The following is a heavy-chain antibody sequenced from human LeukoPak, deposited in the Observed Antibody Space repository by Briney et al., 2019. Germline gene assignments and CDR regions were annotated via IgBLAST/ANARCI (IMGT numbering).Heavy chain of an antibody. CDR2: INSDESRT. CDR3: AGAYGSGSYGGLDY. Sequence: PGGSLRLSCTASGFTFSSYWMHWVRQAPGKGLMWVSHINSDESRTSYADSVKGRFTISRDNAKNTPYLQMNSLRVEDTAVYYCAGAYGSGSYGGLDYWGQGTLVTVSS. D-gene: IGHD3-10*01. J-gene: IGHJ4*02. V-gene: IGHV3-74*01. CDR1: GFTFSSYW.